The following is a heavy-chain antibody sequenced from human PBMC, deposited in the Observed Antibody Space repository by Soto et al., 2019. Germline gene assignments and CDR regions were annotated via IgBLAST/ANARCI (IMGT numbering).Heavy chain of an antibody. Sequence: PWLSXRLSGSSAVFSFIRNNINLFRHAPGKGREWVASISSSGDYLYYADSVKGRFIISRYNFQNSLILQMNNLRTDDTAVYYCLRGVDAEAGAADTWFYFENWGPGTPVKVYS. CDR1: VFSFIRNN. D-gene: IGHD6-25*01. CDR3: LRGVDAEAGAADTWFYFEN. CDR2: ISSSGDYL. V-gene: IGHV3-21*01. J-gene: IGHJ4*02.